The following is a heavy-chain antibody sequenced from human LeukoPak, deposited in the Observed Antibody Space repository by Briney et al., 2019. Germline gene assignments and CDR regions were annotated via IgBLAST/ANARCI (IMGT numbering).Heavy chain of an antibody. CDR1: GFTFSSYA. J-gene: IGHJ4*02. V-gene: IGHV3-23*01. CDR3: AKGQAAAGTWEFDY. Sequence: GGSLRLSRAASGFTFSSYAMSWVRQAPGKGLEWVSAISGSGGSTYYADSVKGRFTISRDNSKNTLYLQMNSLRAEDTAVYYCAKGQAAAGTWEFDYWGQGTLVTVSS. D-gene: IGHD6-13*01. CDR2: ISGSGGST.